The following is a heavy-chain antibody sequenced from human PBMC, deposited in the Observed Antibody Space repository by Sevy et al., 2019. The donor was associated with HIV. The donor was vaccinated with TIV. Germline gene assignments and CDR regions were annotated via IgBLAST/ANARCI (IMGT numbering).Heavy chain of an antibody. J-gene: IGHJ4*02. CDR2: VFHTGSA. D-gene: IGHD2-15*01. V-gene: IGHV4-59*02. CDR3: ARRKKNGQGYFFDL. Sequence: SETLSLKCTVSGAXVNSAYWGWIRQPPGKGLEFIAYVFHTGSANYDLSLTSRVTISLDTSTNQVSLKVTSVTAADTAVYYCARRKKNGQGYFFDLWGQGTLVTVSS. CDR1: GAXVNSAY.